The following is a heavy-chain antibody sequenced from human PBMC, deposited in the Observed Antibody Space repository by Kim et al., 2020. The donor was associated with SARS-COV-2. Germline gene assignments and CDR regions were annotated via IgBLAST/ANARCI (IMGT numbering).Heavy chain of an antibody. Sequence: SETLSLTCTVSGGSVSSGSYYWSWIRQPPGKGLEWIGYIYYSGSTNYNPSLKSRVTISVDTSKNQFSLKLSSVTAADTAVYYCARERYYYGSGSSWFDPWGQGTLVTVSS. CDR3: ARERYYYGSGSSWFDP. J-gene: IGHJ5*02. CDR1: GGSVSSGSYY. V-gene: IGHV4-61*01. D-gene: IGHD3-10*01. CDR2: IYYSGST.